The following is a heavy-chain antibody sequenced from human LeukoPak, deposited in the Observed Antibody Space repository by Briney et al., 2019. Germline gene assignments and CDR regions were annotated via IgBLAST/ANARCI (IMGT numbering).Heavy chain of an antibody. V-gene: IGHV3-23*01. CDR2: VTGSCGTT. CDR3: ANVRYGY. Sequence: PGGSLRLSCAASGFTFSSYAMSWVRQAPGKGLEWVSTVTGSCGTTYYADSVKGRFTISRDNSKNTLYLQMNSLRDEDTAVYYCANVRYGYWGQGTLVTVSS. CDR1: GFTFSSYA. J-gene: IGHJ4*02. D-gene: IGHD1-1*01.